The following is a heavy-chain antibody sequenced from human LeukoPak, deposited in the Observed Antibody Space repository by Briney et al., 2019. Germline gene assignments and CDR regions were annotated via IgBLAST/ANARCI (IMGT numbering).Heavy chain of an antibody. CDR3: ARVSQRFDP. J-gene: IGHJ5*02. CDR2: IIPIFGTA. CDR1: GGTFSSYA. Sequence: GASVKVSCKASGGTFSSYAISWVRQAPGQGLEWMGGIIPIFGTANYAQKLQGRVTMTTDTSTSTAYMELRSLRSDDTAVYYCARVSQRFDPWGQGTLVTVSS. V-gene: IGHV1-69*05.